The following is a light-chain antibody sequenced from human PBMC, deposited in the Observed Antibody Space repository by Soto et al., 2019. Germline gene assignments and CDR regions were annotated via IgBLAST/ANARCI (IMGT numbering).Light chain of an antibody. CDR3: QHYNNWPLT. CDR2: GAS. CDR1: QNINNK. J-gene: IGKJ4*01. Sequence: EIVMTQSPATLSLSPGQRATLSCRTSQNINNKLVWYQQKPGQAPRLLIYGASTRATGIPARFSGSGSGTEFTLTISSLQSEDFAVYSCQHYNNWPLTFGGGTKVEIK. V-gene: IGKV3-15*01.